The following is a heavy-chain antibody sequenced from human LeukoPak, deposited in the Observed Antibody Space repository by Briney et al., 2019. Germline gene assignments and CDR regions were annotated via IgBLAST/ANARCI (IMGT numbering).Heavy chain of an antibody. CDR3: ARDPHCSSSRCPFNY. CDR2: IYQTESP. J-gene: IGHJ4*02. D-gene: IGHD2-2*01. Sequence: PSETLSLTCAVSAVSISSSDWWSWVRQPPGKGLEWIGYIYQTESPKYNASLQSRVTISLDRSKNQFSLKLTSVTAADTAVYYCARDPHCSSSRCPFNYWGQGALVTVSS. V-gene: IGHV4-4*02. CDR1: AVSISSSDW.